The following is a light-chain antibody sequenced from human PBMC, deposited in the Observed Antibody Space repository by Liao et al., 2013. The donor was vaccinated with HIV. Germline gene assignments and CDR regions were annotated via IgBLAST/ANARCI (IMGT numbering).Light chain of an antibody. CDR3: QVWDSTSDQVQ. CDR1: DIGGKS. V-gene: IGLV3-21*01. CDR2: YDD. Sequence: SYVLTQPPSVSVAPGKTATITCGGDDIGGKSVHWYHQRPGQAPALVISYDDDRPSGTPERFSGSNSGNTATLTISRVEGGDEGVYFCQVWDSTSDQVQFGGGTKVTVL. J-gene: IGLJ3*02.